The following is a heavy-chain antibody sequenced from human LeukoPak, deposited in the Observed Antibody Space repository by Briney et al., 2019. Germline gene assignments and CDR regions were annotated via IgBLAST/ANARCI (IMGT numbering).Heavy chain of an antibody. D-gene: IGHD3-10*01. V-gene: IGHV3-7*03. CDR1: GFTFSSYW. J-gene: IGHJ3*01. Sequence: PGGSLRLSCEASGFTFSSYWMSWVRQAPGKGLEWVANIKTDGSEKYYVDSVKGRFTVSRDNSRNAVYLQMNSLRVEDTAVYYCVKDQYSGSGSYPDAFDFWGQGTVVTVSS. CDR2: IKTDGSEK. CDR3: VKDQYSGSGSYPDAFDF.